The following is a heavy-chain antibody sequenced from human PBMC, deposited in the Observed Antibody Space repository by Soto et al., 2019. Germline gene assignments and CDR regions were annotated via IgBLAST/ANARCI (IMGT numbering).Heavy chain of an antibody. CDR1: GFTFSSYG. J-gene: IGHJ4*02. D-gene: IGHD6-19*01. V-gene: IGHV3-30*18. CDR2: ISYDGSNK. CDR3: AKDRVRAVAGCLDY. Sequence: QVQLVESGGGVVQPGRSLRLSCAASGFTFSSYGMHWVRQAPGKGLEWVAVISYDGSNKYYADSVKGRFTISRDNSKNTLYLQMNSLRAEDTAVYYCAKDRVRAVAGCLDYWGQGTLVTVSS.